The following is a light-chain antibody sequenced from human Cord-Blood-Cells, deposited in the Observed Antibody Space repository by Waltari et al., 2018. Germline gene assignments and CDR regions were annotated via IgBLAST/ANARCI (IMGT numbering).Light chain of an antibody. CDR3: CSYAGSSTWV. Sequence: QSALTQPASVSGSPGQSITIPCTGTSSDVGSYNLVSWYHQHPGKAPILMIYEGSKRPSGVSNRFSGSKSGNTASLTISGLQAEDEADYYCCSYAGSSTWVFGGGTKLTVL. CDR1: SSDVGSYNL. CDR2: EGS. J-gene: IGLJ3*02. V-gene: IGLV2-23*01.